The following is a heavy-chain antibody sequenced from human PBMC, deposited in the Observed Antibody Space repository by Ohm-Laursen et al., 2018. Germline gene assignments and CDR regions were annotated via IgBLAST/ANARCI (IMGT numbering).Heavy chain of an antibody. J-gene: IGHJ4*02. CDR2: IKQDGSEK. V-gene: IGHV3-7*01. D-gene: IGHD6-6*01. CDR1: GFTFSNYW. Sequence: SLRLSCTASGFTFSNYWMSWVRQTPGKGLEWVANIKQDGSEKYYVDSVTGRFTVSRDNAKNSLYLQMNSLRAEDTAVYYCVRDRRGGSIELRAGGQGALVTVSS. CDR3: VRDRRGGSIELRA.